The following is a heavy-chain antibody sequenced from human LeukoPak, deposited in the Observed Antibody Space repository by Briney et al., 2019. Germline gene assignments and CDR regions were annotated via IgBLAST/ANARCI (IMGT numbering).Heavy chain of an antibody. Sequence: PSETLSLTCAVYGGSFSGYYWSWIRQPAGEGLEWIGRIYTSGSTNYNPSLKSRVTMSVDTSKNQFSLKLSSVTAADTAVYYCARTQYDILTGNDAFDIWGQGTMVTVSS. J-gene: IGHJ3*02. D-gene: IGHD3-9*01. CDR1: GGSFSGYY. V-gene: IGHV4-59*10. CDR2: IYTSGST. CDR3: ARTQYDILTGNDAFDI.